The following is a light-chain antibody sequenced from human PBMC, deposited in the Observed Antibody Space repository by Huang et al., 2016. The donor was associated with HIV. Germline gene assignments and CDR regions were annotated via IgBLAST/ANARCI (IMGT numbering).Light chain of an antibody. Sequence: DIQMTQSPSSLSASIGDRVTMSCRASQTVDMYLNWYQQTPGRAPKLLIYAASNLQIDVPSRFSGTGSVTNFTLTINSLQPEDFVIYFCQQTYNVPRTFGQGTALEIK. J-gene: IGKJ2*01. CDR2: AAS. V-gene: IGKV1-39*01. CDR1: QTVDMY. CDR3: QQTYNVPRT.